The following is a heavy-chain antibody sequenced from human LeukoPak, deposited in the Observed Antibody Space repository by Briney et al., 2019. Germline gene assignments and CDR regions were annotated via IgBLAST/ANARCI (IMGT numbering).Heavy chain of an antibody. CDR1: GYSFTSYW. J-gene: IGHJ4*02. CDR2: IYPGDSDT. V-gene: IGHV5-51*01. CDR3: AITRWLRGNYFDY. Sequence: GESLKISCKGSGYSFTSYWIGWVRQMPGKGLEWMGIIYPGDSDTRYSPSFQGQVTTSADKSISTAYLQWSSLKASDTAMYYCAITRWLRGNYFDYWGQGTLVTVSS. D-gene: IGHD5-24*01.